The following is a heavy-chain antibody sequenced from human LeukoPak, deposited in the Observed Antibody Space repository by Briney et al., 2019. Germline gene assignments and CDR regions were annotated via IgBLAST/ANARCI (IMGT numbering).Heavy chain of an antibody. V-gene: IGHV1-18*04. CDR1: AYTFTGYY. CDR2: ISAYNGNT. Sequence: ASVKASCKTSAYTFTGYYMHWVRQAPGQGLEWMGWISAYNGNTNYAQKLQGRVTMTTDTSTSTAYMELRSLRSGDTAVYYCAREWSHPDAFDIWGQGTMVTVSS. J-gene: IGHJ3*02. CDR3: AREWSHPDAFDI. D-gene: IGHD2-8*01.